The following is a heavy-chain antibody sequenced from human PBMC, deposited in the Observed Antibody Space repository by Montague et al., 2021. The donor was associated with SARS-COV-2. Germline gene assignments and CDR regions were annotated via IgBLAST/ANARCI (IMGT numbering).Heavy chain of an antibody. J-gene: IGHJ6*02. CDR1: GFSLSTSGMC. CDR3: ARTYYDILTGRDYGMDV. V-gene: IGHV2-70*11. D-gene: IGHD3-9*01. Sequence: PALVKPTQTLTLTCTFSGFSLSTSGMCVSWIRQPPGKALEWLARIDWDDDKYYSTPLKTRLTISKDTSKNQVVLTMTNMDPVDTATYYCARTYYDILTGRDYGMDVWGQGTTVTVSS. CDR2: IDWDDDK.